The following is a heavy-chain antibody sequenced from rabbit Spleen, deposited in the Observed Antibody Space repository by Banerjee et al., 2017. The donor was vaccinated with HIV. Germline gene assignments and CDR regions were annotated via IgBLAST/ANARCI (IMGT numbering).Heavy chain of an antibody. Sequence: EQLEESGGGLVKPEGSLTLTCKASGVSLNDKDVMCWVRQAPGKGLEWIACINIVTGKSVYASWAKGRITISSHNAQNTVSLQMNSLTAADTATYFCVRGASSSGYYSLWGQGTLVTVS. CDR3: VRGASSSGYYSL. D-gene: IGHD1-1*01. J-gene: IGHJ4*01. CDR1: GVSLNDKDV. V-gene: IGHV1S45*01. CDR2: INIVTGKS.